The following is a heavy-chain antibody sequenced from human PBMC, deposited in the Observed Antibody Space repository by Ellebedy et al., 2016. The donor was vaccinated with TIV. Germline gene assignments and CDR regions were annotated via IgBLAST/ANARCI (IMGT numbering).Heavy chain of an antibody. V-gene: IGHV4-38-2*02. CDR1: GYSISSGYY. J-gene: IGHJ4*02. Sequence: MPSETLSLTCTVSGYSISSGYYWGWIRQPPGKGLEWIGYIYHSGSTSYNPSLKSRVTISVDTSKNQFSLKVNSVTAADTAVYYCARLQVGATDYWGQGTLVTVSS. CDR3: ARLQVGATDY. CDR2: IYHSGST. D-gene: IGHD1-26*01.